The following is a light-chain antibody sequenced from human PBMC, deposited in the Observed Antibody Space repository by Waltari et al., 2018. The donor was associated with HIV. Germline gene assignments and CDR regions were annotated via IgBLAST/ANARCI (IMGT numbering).Light chain of an antibody. CDR3: QQYGSSPPLT. Sequence: EIVLTQSPGTLSLPPGEGATLSCRASQSITNSYLAWYQQKPGQAPRLLIYGASSRATGIPDRFSGSGSGTDFTLTISRLEPEDFAVYYCQQYGSSPPLTFGGGTKVEIK. V-gene: IGKV3-20*01. CDR1: QSITNSY. J-gene: IGKJ4*01. CDR2: GAS.